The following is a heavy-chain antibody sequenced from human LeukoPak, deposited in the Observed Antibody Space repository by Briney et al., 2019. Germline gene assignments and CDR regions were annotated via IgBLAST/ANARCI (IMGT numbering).Heavy chain of an antibody. CDR3: ARGPPESSSSDY. J-gene: IGHJ4*02. CDR2: IRYDGSNK. CDR1: GFTFSSYG. Sequence: GGSLRLSCAASGFTFSSYGMHWVRQAPGKGLEWVAFIRYDGSNKYYADSVKGRFTISRDNSKNTLYLQMNSLRAEGTAVYYCARGPPESSSSDYWGQGTLVTVSS. V-gene: IGHV3-30*02. D-gene: IGHD6-13*01.